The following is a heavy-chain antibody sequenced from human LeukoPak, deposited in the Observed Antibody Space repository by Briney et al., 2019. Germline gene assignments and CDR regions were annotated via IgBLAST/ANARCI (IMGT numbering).Heavy chain of an antibody. CDR1: GYTFTSYG. J-gene: IGHJ4*02. D-gene: IGHD6-13*01. V-gene: IGHV1-18*01. CDR2: ISAYNGNT. CDR3: ARDSSSWYYYNFGDFDY. Sequence: ASVKVSCKASGYTFTSYGISWVRQAPGQGLEWTGWISAYNGNTNYAQKLQGRVTMTTDTSTSTAYMELRSLRSDDTAAYYCARDSSSWYYYNFGDFDYWGQGTLVTVSS.